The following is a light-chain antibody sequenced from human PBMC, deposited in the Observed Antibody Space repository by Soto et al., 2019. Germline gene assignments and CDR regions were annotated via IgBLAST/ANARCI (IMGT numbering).Light chain of an antibody. J-gene: IGKJ2*01. CDR3: QQYDSLPYT. CDR2: DTS. V-gene: IGKV1-33*01. CDR1: QVISNY. Sequence: DIHMTQSASSLSASVGDRVTIACQASQVISNYGNWYQQKPGEAPKLLIYDTSNLEIGVPSRFGGSGSGTDFSLTISGLQPEDIATYYCQQYDSLPYTFGQGTKLEI.